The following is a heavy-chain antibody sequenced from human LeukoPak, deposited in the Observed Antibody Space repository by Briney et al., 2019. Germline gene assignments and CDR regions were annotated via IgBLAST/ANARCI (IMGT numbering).Heavy chain of an antibody. Sequence: SVRVSCKASGGGLRNYAITWVRQAPGQGLEWMGRIIPSIGSSNYVPKFQGRFTITADKSTSTVFIELSNLRSEDTAVYFCGRDRGSGWNKAIDYWGQGTLVTVSS. V-gene: IGHV1-69*04. D-gene: IGHD6-19*01. CDR1: GGGLRNYA. CDR2: IIPSIGSS. CDR3: GRDRGSGWNKAIDY. J-gene: IGHJ4*02.